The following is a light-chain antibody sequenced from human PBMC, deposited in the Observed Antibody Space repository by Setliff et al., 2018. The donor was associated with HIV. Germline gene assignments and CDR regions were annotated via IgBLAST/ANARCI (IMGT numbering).Light chain of an antibody. Sequence: ALTQPASVSGSPGQSITISCTGTSSXVGRYNFVSWYQQFPGKAPKLMIYEGSKRPSGVSNRFSASNSGNTASLTISELQAEDEADYYCCSHAGSNTYVFGVGTKVTVL. J-gene: IGLJ1*01. CDR3: CSHAGSNTYV. CDR1: SSXVGRYNF. V-gene: IGLV2-23*01. CDR2: EGS.